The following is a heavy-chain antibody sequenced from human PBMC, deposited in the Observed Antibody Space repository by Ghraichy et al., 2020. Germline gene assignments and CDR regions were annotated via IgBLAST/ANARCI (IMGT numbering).Heavy chain of an antibody. CDR1: GFTFSSYW. CDR2: IKQDGSEK. V-gene: IGHV3-7*03. D-gene: IGHD5-12*01. J-gene: IGHJ4*02. CDR3: ARRIAATTKCFDY. Sequence: GGSLRLSCAASGFTFSSYWMSCVRQAPGKGLDLVAKIKQDGSEKHYVDSVKGRFTISRDNAKNSMYLQMNSLRAEDTAVYYCARRIAATTKCFDYWGQGTLVTVSS.